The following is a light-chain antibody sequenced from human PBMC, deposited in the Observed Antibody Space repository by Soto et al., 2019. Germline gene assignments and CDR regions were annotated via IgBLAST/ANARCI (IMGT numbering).Light chain of an antibody. CDR1: SSDVGGYNY. CDR3: CSYTTSNTRQIV. J-gene: IGLJ1*01. V-gene: IGLV2-14*01. Sequence: SVLTQPASVSGSPGQSITISCTGTSSDVGGYNYVSWYQQHPGKAPKLMIYDVSNRPSGVSNRFSGSKSGNTASLTISGLQPEDEADYYCCSYTTSNTRQIVFGTGTKVTVL. CDR2: DVS.